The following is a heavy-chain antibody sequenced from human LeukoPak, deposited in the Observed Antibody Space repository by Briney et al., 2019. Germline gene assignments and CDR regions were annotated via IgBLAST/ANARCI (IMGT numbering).Heavy chain of an antibody. J-gene: IGHJ4*02. CDR2: ITSSSFNI. Sequence: GGSLRLSCAASGLTFSSYTMNWVRQAPGKGLEWVSSITSSSFNIYYADSVRGRFTISRDNAKTSLYLQMNSLRAEDTAVYYCARISCSGGTCYYYFDYWDQGTLVTVSS. D-gene: IGHD2-15*01. CDR3: ARISCSGGTCYYYFDY. V-gene: IGHV3-21*01. CDR1: GLTFSSYT.